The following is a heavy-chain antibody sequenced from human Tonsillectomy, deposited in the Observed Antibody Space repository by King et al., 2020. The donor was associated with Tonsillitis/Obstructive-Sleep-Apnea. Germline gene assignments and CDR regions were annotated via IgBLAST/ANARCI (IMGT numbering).Heavy chain of an antibody. D-gene: IGHD6-19*01. V-gene: IGHV3-48*03. CDR1: GFTFSSYE. CDR2: ISSSGSTI. J-gene: IGHJ5*02. Sequence: QLVQSGGGLVQPGGSLRLSCAASGFTFSSYEMYWVRQAPGKGLEWVSYISSSGSTIYYADSVKGRFTISRDNAKSSLYLQMNSLRAEDTAVYYCARGVRLAVAAKNWFDPWGQGTLVTVSS. CDR3: ARGVRLAVAAKNWFDP.